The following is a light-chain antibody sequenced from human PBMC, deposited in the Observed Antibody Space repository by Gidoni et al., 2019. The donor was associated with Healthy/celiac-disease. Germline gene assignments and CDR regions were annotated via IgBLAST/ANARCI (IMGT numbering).Light chain of an antibody. J-gene: IGKJ2*04. CDR1: QSVSSSY. CDR3: QQYGSSPMCS. Sequence: ELVLTPSPCTLSLSQGELATLSCRASQSVSSSYLAWYQQKPGQAPRLLIYGASSRATGIPDRFSGSGSGTDFTLTISRLEPEDFAVYDCQQYGSSPMCSFXXXTKLEIK. CDR2: GAS. V-gene: IGKV3-20*01.